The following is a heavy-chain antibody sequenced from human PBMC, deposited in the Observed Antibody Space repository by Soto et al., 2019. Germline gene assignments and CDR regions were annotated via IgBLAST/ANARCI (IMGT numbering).Heavy chain of an antibody. CDR2: ISWTTTSI. CDR3: ARNYYGSGTYPSGFDP. CDR1: GFIFSKFN. D-gene: IGHD3-10*01. J-gene: IGHJ5*02. Sequence: GGSLRLSCVASGFIFSKFNMVWVRQAPGKGLEWVSSISWTTTSIYYSDSVMGRFTVSRDNAKNSLFLQMNGLRVEDTAVYYCARNYYGSGTYPSGFDPWGLGTVVTVSS. V-gene: IGHV3-21*01.